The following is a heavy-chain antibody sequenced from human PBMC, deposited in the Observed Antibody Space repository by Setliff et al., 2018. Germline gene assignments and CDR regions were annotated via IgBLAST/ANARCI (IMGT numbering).Heavy chain of an antibody. J-gene: IGHJ4*02. CDR2: INHSGST. CDR1: GGSFSGYY. CDR3: ARETLPYYFDY. V-gene: IGHV4-34*01. Sequence: TLSLTCAVYGGSFSGYYWSWIRQPPGKGLEWIGEINHSGSTNYNPSLKSRVTISVDTSKNQFSLKLSSVTAADTAVYYCARETLPYYFDYWGQGTLVTVST.